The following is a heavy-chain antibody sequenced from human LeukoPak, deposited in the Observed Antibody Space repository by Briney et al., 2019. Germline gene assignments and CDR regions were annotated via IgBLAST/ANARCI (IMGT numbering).Heavy chain of an antibody. CDR2: IYHNGST. D-gene: IGHD6-6*01. J-gene: IGHJ5*02. V-gene: IGHV4-30-2*01. CDR3: AREYSSSSRFDP. CDR1: GGSISSGGYY. Sequence: PSQTLSLTCTVSGGSISSGGYYWSWIRQPPGQGLEWIGYIYHNGSTYYTPSLKSRVTISVDRSKNQFSLKLSSVTAAGTAVYYCAREYSSSSRFDPWGQGTLVIVSS.